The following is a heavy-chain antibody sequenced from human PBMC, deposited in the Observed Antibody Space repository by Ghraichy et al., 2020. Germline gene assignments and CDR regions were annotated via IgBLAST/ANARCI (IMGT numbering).Heavy chain of an antibody. J-gene: IGHJ5*02. CDR3: ASSSGVVPAAPYGP. Sequence: ASVKVSCKVSGYTLTELSMHWVRQAPGKGLEWMGGFDPEDGETIYAQKFQGRVTMTEDTSTNTAYMELSSLRSEDTAVYYCASSSGVVPAAPYGPWGQGTLVTVSS. CDR2: FDPEDGET. CDR1: GYTLTELS. V-gene: IGHV1-24*01. D-gene: IGHD2-2*01.